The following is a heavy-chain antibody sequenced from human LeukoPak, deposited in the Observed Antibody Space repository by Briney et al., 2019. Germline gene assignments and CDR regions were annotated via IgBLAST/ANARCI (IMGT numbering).Heavy chain of an antibody. CDR2: INHSGST. D-gene: IGHD6-19*01. CDR1: GGSFSGYC. J-gene: IGHJ4*02. CDR3: ARGYSSGWYRDY. Sequence: SETLSLTCAVYGGSFSGYCWSWIRQPPGKGLEWIGEINHSGSTNYKPSLKSRVTISVDTSKDQFSLKLSSVTAADTAVYYCARGYSSGWYRDYWGQGTLVTVSS. V-gene: IGHV4-34*01.